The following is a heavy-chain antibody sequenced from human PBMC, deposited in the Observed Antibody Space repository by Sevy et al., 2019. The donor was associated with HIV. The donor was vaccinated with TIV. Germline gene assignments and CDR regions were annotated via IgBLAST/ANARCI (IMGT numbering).Heavy chain of an antibody. CDR1: GYTFTDYF. D-gene: IGHD2-2*01. J-gene: IGHJ6*02. V-gene: IGHV1-2*02. CDR3: ARDGRYCDNTRCYLGYSGMDV. Sequence: ASVKVSCKASGYTFTDYFMHWVRQAPGQGLEWMGWINLNSGGTNYAQTFQGRVTMTRDTPISTAYMEVTRLTSDDTAIYYCARDGRYCDNTRCYLGYSGMDVWGQGTTVTVSS. CDR2: INLNSGGT.